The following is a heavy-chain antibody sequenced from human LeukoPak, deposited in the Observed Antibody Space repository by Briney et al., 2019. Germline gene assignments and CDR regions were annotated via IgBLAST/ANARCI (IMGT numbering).Heavy chain of an antibody. CDR1: GGTFSSYA. V-gene: IGHV1-69*13. CDR2: IIPIFGTA. CDR3: ARDQGLLVPNYYFDY. D-gene: IGHD6-6*01. J-gene: IGHJ4*02. Sequence: SVKVSCKASGGTFSSYAISWVRQAPGQGLEWMGRIIPIFGTANYAQKFQGRVTITADESTSTAYMELSSLRSEDTAVYYCARDQGLLVPNYYFDYWGQGTLVTVSS.